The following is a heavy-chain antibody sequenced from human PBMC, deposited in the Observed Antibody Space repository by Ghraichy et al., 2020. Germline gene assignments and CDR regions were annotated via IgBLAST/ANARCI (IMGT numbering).Heavy chain of an antibody. Sequence: SETLTLTCAVSGGSISSGGYSWSWLRPPPGKGLELIGYIYYSGSTYYNPSLKSRVTISVDTSKNQFSLKLSSVTAADTAVYYCASDGSGSRLPFDYWGQGTLVTVSS. V-gene: IGHV4-30-4*07. CDR2: IYYSGST. J-gene: IGHJ4*02. CDR1: GGSISSGGYS. D-gene: IGHD3-10*01. CDR3: ASDGSGSRLPFDY.